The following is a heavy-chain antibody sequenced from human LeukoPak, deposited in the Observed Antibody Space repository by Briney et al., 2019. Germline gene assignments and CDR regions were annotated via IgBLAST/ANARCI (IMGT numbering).Heavy chain of an antibody. CDR2: IRYDGSNK. J-gene: IGHJ4*02. CDR1: GFTFSSYG. Sequence: PGGSLRLSCAASGFTFSSYGMHWVRQAPGKGLEWVAFIRYDGSNKYYADSVKGRFTISRDNSKNTLYLQMNSLRAEDTALYYCATNGGGDSGYGNFDYWGQGTLVTVSS. V-gene: IGHV3-30*02. CDR3: ATNGGGDSGYGNFDY. D-gene: IGHD5-12*01.